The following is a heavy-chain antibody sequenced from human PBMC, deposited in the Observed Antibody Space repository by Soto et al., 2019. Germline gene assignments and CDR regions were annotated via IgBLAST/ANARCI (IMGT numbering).Heavy chain of an antibody. J-gene: IGHJ4*02. Sequence: GGSPRLSCAASGFTFSSYGMHWVRQAPGKGLEWVAVISYDGSNKYYADSVKGRFTISRDNSKNTLYLQMNSLRAEDTAVYYCAKDIGYGAGTTDYWGQGTLVTVSS. CDR1: GFTFSSYG. CDR2: ISYDGSNK. D-gene: IGHD5-18*01. V-gene: IGHV3-30*18. CDR3: AKDIGYGAGTTDY.